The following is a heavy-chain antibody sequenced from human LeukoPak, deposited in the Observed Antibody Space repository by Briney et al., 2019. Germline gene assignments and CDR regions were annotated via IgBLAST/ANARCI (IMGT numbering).Heavy chain of an antibody. V-gene: IGHV4-34*01. CDR2: INDSGSV. J-gene: IGHJ4*02. Sequence: SETLSLTCAVYSGSFSGYYWSWIRQPPGKGLEWIGEINDSGSVHCNPSLKNRVTLSVDTSKNQFSLRLSSVAAADTAEYYCARRLVDSGASQVSDDWGQGTLVTVSS. CDR3: ARRLVDSGASQVSDD. CDR1: SGSFSGYY. D-gene: IGHD2-15*01.